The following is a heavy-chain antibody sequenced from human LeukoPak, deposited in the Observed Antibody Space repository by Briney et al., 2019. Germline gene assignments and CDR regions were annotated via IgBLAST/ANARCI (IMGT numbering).Heavy chain of an antibody. D-gene: IGHD3-22*01. CDR1: GGSFRGHY. CDR3: ARAADYYDSSGYYPLDY. Sequence: SETLSLTCAVYGGSFRGHYWIWIRQPPGKGLEWIGEINHSGSTNYNPSLKSRVTISVDTSKNQFSLKLSSVTAADTAVYYCARAADYYDSSGYYPLDYWGQGTLVTVSS. CDR2: INHSGST. V-gene: IGHV4-34*01. J-gene: IGHJ4*02.